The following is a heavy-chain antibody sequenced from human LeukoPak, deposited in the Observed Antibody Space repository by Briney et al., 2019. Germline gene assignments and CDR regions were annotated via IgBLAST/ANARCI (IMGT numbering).Heavy chain of an antibody. Sequence: SETLSLTCTVSGGSVNTDSYYWSWIRQPPGKGLEWIGSIYYSGSSNYNPSLKSRVSISVDTSKNQFSLKLSSVTAADTAVYYCARDLAYCSGGRCYSRWFDPWGQGTLVTVSS. CDR3: ARDLAYCSGGRCYSRWFDP. V-gene: IGHV4-61*01. D-gene: IGHD2-15*01. J-gene: IGHJ5*02. CDR2: IYYSGSS. CDR1: GGSVNTDSYY.